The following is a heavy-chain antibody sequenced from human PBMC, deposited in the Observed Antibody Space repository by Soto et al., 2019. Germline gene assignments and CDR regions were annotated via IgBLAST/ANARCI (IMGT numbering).Heavy chain of an antibody. V-gene: IGHV3-74*01. CDR1: GFTFSSYW. CDR3: ARVLTGSCNWFDP. Sequence: EVQLVESGGGLVQPGESLRLSCAASGFTFSSYWMHWVRQAPGKGLVWVSRINSDGSRTNYADSVKGRFTVSRDNAKNTQYLQMNSLRAEDTAVYYCARVLTGSCNWFDPWGQGTLVTVSS. D-gene: IGHD6-13*01. J-gene: IGHJ5*02. CDR2: INSDGSRT.